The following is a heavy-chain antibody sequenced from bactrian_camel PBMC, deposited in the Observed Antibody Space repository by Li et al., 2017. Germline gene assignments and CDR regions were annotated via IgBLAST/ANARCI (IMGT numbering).Heavy chain of an antibody. Sequence: HVQLVESGGGSVQAGGSLSLSCKASGFHGINSCMAWFRQRPGKEREGVATMHSDGGTNYADSVKGRFTISQDNAKDTVYLQMNSLKPEDTAMYYCAAKECYIGGPVSGLSPAEYKYWDQGTQVTVS. CDR2: MHSDGGT. D-gene: IGHD1*01. J-gene: IGHJ4*01. CDR1: GFHGINSC. CDR3: AAKECYIGGPVSGLSPAEYKY. V-gene: IGHV3S53*01.